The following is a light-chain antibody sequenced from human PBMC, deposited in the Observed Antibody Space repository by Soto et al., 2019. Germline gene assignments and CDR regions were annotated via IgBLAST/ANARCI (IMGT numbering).Light chain of an antibody. V-gene: IGKV1-5*03. CDR1: QSISSW. Sequence: DIQMTQSPSTLSASVGDRVTITCRASQSISSWLAWYQQKSGKAPKLLIYKASNLKSGVPSRFSGSGSGTEFTLTISSLQPDDFATYYCQQYSSYSRTFGQGTKLEI. CDR2: KAS. J-gene: IGKJ2*01. CDR3: QQYSSYSRT.